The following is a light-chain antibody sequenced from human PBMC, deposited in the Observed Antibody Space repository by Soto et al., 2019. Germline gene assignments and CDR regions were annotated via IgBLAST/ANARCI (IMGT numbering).Light chain of an antibody. J-gene: IGKJ1*01. CDR1: QDIATY. V-gene: IGKV1-33*01. Sequence: DIQMTQSPSSLSASVGNRVTITCQASQDIATYLNWYQQKPGKAPNLLIYDASNLETGVPSRFSGSGSGTEFTLTIHSLQPDDFATYYCQQYNSFSRTFGQGTTVEIK. CDR3: QQYNSFSRT. CDR2: DAS.